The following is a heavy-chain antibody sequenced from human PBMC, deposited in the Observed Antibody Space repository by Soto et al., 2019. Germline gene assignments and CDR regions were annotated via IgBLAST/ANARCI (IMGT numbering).Heavy chain of an antibody. D-gene: IGHD3-9*01. CDR3: AKARNTYEILTGYIDY. J-gene: IGHJ4*02. CDR2: IPYDGSNR. CDR1: EFTFSSYG. Sequence: QVQLVESGGGVVQPGRSLRLSCAASEFTFSSYGMHWVRQAPGKGLEWVAGIPYDGSNRYYGDSVKGRFTISRDNSKNTLYLQMNSLRAEDTAVYYCAKARNTYEILTGYIDYWGQGTLVTVSS. V-gene: IGHV3-30*18.